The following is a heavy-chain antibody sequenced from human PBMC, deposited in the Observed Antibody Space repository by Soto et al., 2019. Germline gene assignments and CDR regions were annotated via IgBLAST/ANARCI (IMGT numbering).Heavy chain of an antibody. J-gene: IGHJ3*02. CDR1: GDYISSYH. CDR3: ARAAVPATCCAFDI. V-gene: IGHV4-59*01. Sequence: LSETLSLTCTVSGDYISSYHWSWIRQPPGKGLEWVGFIYSSGNTNYNHSLKSRVTISTDTSKNQFSLKLTSVTAADTAVYYCARAAVPATCCAFDIWGQGTMVTVSS. D-gene: IGHD1-26*01. CDR2: IYSSGNT.